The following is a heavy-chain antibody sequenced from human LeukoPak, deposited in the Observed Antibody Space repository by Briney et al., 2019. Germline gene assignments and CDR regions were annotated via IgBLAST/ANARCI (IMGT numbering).Heavy chain of an antibody. D-gene: IGHD5-18*01. CDR1: GFTFSDYY. CDR3: ARGLRQTIGYPLFDY. CDR2: IDSSRKAI. Sequence: AGGSLRLSCAVSGFTFSDYYMSWIRQAPGKGLEWISYIDSSRKAIYYADPVKGRFTISRDNAKNSLFLQMNSLRTEDTAVYYCARGLRQTIGYPLFDYWGQGALVTVSS. J-gene: IGHJ4*02. V-gene: IGHV3-11*04.